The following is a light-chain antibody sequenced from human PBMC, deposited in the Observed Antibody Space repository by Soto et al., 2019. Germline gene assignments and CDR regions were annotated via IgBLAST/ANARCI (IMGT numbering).Light chain of an antibody. V-gene: IGKV3-20*01. Sequence: EIVLTQSPGTLSLSPGERATLSCRASQTVNSNYLAWYQQKPGQAPRLLIYGTSNRATGIPNRFSGSGSGTDFTLTISRLEPEDFAVYYCHHSGSSLRAFGQGTKVEIK. CDR1: QTVNSNY. J-gene: IGKJ1*01. CDR2: GTS. CDR3: HHSGSSLRA.